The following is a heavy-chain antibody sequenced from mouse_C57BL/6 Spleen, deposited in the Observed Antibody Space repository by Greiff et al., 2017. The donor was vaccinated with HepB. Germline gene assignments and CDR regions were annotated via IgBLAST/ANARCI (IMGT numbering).Heavy chain of an antibody. V-gene: IGHV1-64*01. D-gene: IGHD2-5*01. CDR3: ARSPLYSNYVSY. CDR1: GYTFTSYW. Sequence: QVQLQQPGAELVKPGASVKLSCKASGYTFTSYWMHWVKQRPGQGLEWIGMIHPNSGSTNYNEKFKSKATLTVDKSSSTAYMQLSSLTSEDSAVYYCARSPLYSNYVSYWGQGTTLPVSS. J-gene: IGHJ2*01. CDR2: IHPNSGST.